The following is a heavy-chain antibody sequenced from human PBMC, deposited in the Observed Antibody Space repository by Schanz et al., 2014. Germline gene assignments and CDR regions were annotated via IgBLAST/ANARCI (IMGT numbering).Heavy chain of an antibody. V-gene: IGHV3-74*01. Sequence: EVQLVQSGGGLVQPGGSLRLSCAASGFTFSSHWMHWVRQDPGKGLVWVARIKSDGSSTSYADSVKGRFTISRDNAKNTLYLQMNSLRAEDTAVYYCARDHTTESYYSAGPPIDYWGQGTLLTVSS. D-gene: IGHD1-26*01. CDR1: GFTFSSHW. J-gene: IGHJ4*02. CDR3: ARDHTTESYYSAGPPIDY. CDR2: IKSDGSST.